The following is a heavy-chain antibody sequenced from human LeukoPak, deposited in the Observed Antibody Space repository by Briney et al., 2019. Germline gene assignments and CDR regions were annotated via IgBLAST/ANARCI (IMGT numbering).Heavy chain of an antibody. Sequence: PGGSLRLSCAASGFTFSSYGMSWVRQAPGKGLEWVSAISGSGGSTYYADSVKGRFTISRDNSKNTLYLQMNSLRAEDTAVYYCARAYYYDSSQLYYFDYWGQGTLVTVSS. CDR1: GFTFSSYG. D-gene: IGHD3-22*01. V-gene: IGHV3-23*01. CDR3: ARAYYYDSSQLYYFDY. CDR2: ISGSGGST. J-gene: IGHJ4*02.